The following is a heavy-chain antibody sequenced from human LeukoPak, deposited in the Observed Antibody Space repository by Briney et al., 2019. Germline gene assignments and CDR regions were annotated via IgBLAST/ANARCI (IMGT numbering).Heavy chain of an antibody. D-gene: IGHD2-2*01. CDR1: GGSISSYY. CDR3: ARDGSTTSFSNFYSYYYGMDV. V-gene: IGHV4-4*07. Sequence: SETLSLTCTVSGGSISSYYWSWVRQPAGKGLELIGRIDGTGSTNYTPSLKSRVTMSVDTSRNQFSLKLNSVTAADTAVYFCARDGSTTSFSNFYSYYYGMDVWGQGTTVTVSS. J-gene: IGHJ6*02. CDR2: IDGTGST.